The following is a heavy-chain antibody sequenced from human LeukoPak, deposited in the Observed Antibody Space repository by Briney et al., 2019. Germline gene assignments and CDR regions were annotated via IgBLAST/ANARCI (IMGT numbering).Heavy chain of an antibody. J-gene: IGHJ6*02. CDR2: IWYDGSNK. Sequence: GRSLRLSCAASGFTFSSYGMHWVRQAPGKGLEWVAAIWYDGSNKYYADSVKGRFTISRDNSKNTLYLQMNSLRAEDTAVYYCAKEMELLRNYYYYGMDVWGQGTTVTVSS. V-gene: IGHV3-33*06. CDR3: AKEMELLRNYYYYGMDV. D-gene: IGHD1-26*01. CDR1: GFTFSSYG.